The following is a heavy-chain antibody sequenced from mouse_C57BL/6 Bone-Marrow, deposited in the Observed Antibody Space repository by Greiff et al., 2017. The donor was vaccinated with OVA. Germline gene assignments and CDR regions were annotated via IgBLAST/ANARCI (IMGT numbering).Heavy chain of an antibody. CDR1: GYTFTSYW. V-gene: IGHV1-55*01. D-gene: IGHD1-1*01. Sequence: QVQLKESGAELVKPGASVKMSCKASGYTFTSYWITWVKQRPGQGLEWIGDIYPGSGSTNYNEKFKSKATLTVDTSSSTAYMQLSSLTSEDSAVYYCARKGIGYYGSLSRWGQGTTLTVSS. CDR3: ARKGIGYYGSLSR. CDR2: IYPGSGST. J-gene: IGHJ2*01.